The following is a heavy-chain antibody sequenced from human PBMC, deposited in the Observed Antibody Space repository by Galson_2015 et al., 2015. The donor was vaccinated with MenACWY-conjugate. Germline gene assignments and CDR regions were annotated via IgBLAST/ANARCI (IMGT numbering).Heavy chain of an antibody. Sequence: SVKVSCKASGRIFNNYAISWVRQAPGQGLEWVGRIIPFLGIPTYAQKFQGRVTITATKSTTTVYMELSSLTSEDTAVYYCARIGTTDCGSTSCFDYWGQGTLVPVSS. J-gene: IGHJ4*02. CDR3: ARIGTTDCGSTSCFDY. V-gene: IGHV1-69*04. CDR1: GRIFNNYA. D-gene: IGHD2-2*01. CDR2: IIPFLGIP.